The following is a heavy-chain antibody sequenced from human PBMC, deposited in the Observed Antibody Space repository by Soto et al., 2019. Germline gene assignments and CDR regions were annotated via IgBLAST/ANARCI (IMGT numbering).Heavy chain of an antibody. D-gene: IGHD3-10*01. CDR3: AKDQVGLRWFFDY. CDR1: GFTFDNYA. Sequence: PGGSLSLSCEASGFTFDNYAVSWVRQAPGKGLEWVSGISGGGGLTYFADSVKGRFTVSRDNSKNTVFLQMNSLRAEDTAIYYCAKDQVGLRWFFDYWGQGTLVTVSS. V-gene: IGHV3-23*01. J-gene: IGHJ4*02. CDR2: ISGGGGLT.